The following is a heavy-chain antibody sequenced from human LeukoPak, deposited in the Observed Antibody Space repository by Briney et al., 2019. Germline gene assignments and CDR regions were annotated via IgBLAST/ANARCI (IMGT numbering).Heavy chain of an antibody. V-gene: IGHV3-7*01. Sequence: GGSLRLSCAASGFTFSSYAMSWVRQAPGKGLEWVADIKQDGSEEYYVDSVKGRFTISRDNAKNSLYLQMNSLRAEDTAVYYCARSWLAVAAQGLWGQGTLVTVSS. CDR3: ARSWLAVAAQGL. CDR1: GFTFSSYA. J-gene: IGHJ4*02. CDR2: IKQDGSEE. D-gene: IGHD6-19*01.